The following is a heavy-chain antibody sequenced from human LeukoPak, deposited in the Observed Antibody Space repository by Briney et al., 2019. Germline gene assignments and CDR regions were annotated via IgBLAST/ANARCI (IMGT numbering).Heavy chain of an antibody. CDR3: ARKALGYTLYYFDY. Sequence: PGGSLRLSCAASGFTFSTYWMTWVRQAPGKGLEWVACIKQDGGETYYVDSVKGRFTISRDNAKNSLYLQMNSLRAEDTAVYYCARKALGYTLYYFDYWGQGTLVTVSS. V-gene: IGHV3-7*01. CDR2: IKQDGGET. D-gene: IGHD5-18*01. CDR1: GFTFSTYW. J-gene: IGHJ4*02.